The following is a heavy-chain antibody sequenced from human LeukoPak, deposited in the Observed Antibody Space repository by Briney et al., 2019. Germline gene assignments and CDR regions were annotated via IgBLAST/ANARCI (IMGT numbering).Heavy chain of an antibody. CDR2: ISGSGSGDST. Sequence: GGSLRLSCAASGFTFSNAWMSWVRQAPGKGLEWVSAISGSGSGDSTYYADSVKGRFTISRDNSKNTLYLQMNSLRAEDTAVYYCAKIRAPAYDFWGQGTMVTVSS. D-gene: IGHD3-3*02. V-gene: IGHV3-23*01. CDR1: GFTFSNAW. J-gene: IGHJ3*01. CDR3: AKIRAPAYDF.